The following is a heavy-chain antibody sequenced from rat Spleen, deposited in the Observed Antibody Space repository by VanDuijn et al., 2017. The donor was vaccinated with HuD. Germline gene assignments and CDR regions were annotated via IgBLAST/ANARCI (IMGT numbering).Heavy chain of an antibody. J-gene: IGHJ1*01. CDR2: ISFDGGGT. V-gene: IGHV5-22*01. D-gene: IGHD1-12*02. Sequence: EVQLVESGGGLMQPGRSIKLSCAASGFIFSNYGMAWVRQAPKKGLEWVAYISFDGGGTYYRDSVKGRFTISRDTAKTTLYLQMNSLRSEDTATYYCARRKDGGWYFDFWGPGTMVTVSS. CDR1: GFIFSNYG. CDR3: ARRKDGGWYFDF.